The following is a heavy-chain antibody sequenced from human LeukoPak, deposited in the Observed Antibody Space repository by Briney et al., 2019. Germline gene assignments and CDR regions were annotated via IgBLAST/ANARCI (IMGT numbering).Heavy chain of an antibody. CDR3: ARGYYFDY. CDR1: GFTFSSYA. V-gene: IGHV3-64*01. CDR2: ISSNGGST. J-gene: IGHJ4*02. Sequence: GGSLRLSCAASGFTFSSYAMHWVRQAPGKGLEYVSAISSNGGSTYYASSVKGRFTISRDNSKNTLYLQMGSLRAEDMAVYYCARGYYFDYWGQGTLVTVSS.